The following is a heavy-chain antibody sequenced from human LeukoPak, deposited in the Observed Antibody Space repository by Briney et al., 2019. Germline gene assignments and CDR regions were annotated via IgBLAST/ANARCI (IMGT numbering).Heavy chain of an antibody. CDR3: ARDRWDLRTTYDY. V-gene: IGHV3-7*01. CDR2: IKQDGTDK. CDR1: GFTFSYYW. Sequence: GGSLRLSCAASGFTFSYYWMSWVRQAPGKGLEWVANIKQDGTDKYYVDSVRGRFTISRDNAKNSLYLQMNSLGVEDTAVYYCARDRWDLRTTYDYWGQGTLVTVSS. J-gene: IGHJ4*02. D-gene: IGHD1-26*01.